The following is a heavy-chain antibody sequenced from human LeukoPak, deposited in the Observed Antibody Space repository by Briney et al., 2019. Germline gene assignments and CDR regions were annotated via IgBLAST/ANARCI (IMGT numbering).Heavy chain of an antibody. Sequence: ASVKVSCKASGYTFTGYYMHWVRQAPGQGLEWMGWINPKSGGTNYAEKFQGRVTMTRDTSISTAYMEVIRLRSDDTAVYYCARDAVRYYYGSGSYVSPLDYWGQGTLVTVSS. J-gene: IGHJ4*02. CDR3: ARDAVRYYYGSGSYVSPLDY. CDR1: GYTFTGYY. V-gene: IGHV1-2*02. D-gene: IGHD3-10*01. CDR2: INPKSGGT.